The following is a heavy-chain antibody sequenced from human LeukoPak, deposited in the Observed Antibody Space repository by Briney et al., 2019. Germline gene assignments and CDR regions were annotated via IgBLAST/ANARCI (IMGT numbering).Heavy chain of an antibody. J-gene: IGHJ3*02. CDR2: INPSGSST. CDR3: AREGGAIAVAGTLRRGAFDI. D-gene: IGHD6-19*01. Sequence: ASVKVSCKASGYTFTSYYMHWVRQAPGQGLEWMGIINPSGSSTSYAQKFQGRVTMTRDTSTSTVYMELSSLRSEDTAVYYCAREGGAIAVAGTLRRGAFDIWGQGTMVTVSS. V-gene: IGHV1-46*01. CDR1: GYTFTSYY.